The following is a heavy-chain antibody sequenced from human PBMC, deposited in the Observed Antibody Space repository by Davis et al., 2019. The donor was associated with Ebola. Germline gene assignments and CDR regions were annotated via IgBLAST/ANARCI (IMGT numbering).Heavy chain of an antibody. J-gene: IGHJ4*02. CDR3: ARGRYYGSGSYYMNY. V-gene: IGHV4-34*01. CDR1: SGSFSGYY. D-gene: IGHD3-10*01. CDR2: INHSGST. Sequence: PSETLSLTCTVYSGSFSGYYWNWIRQPPGKGLEWIGEINHSGSTNYNPSLKSRVTISVDTSKNQFSLNLSSVTAADTAVYYWARGRYYGSGSYYMNYWGQGTLVTVSS.